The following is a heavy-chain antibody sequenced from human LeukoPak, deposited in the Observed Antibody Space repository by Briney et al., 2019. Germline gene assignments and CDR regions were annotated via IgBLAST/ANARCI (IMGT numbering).Heavy chain of an antibody. CDR1: GGSISSSSYY. Sequence: PSEALSVTCTVSGGSISSSSYYWGWIRQPPGKGLGWIGSIYCSGSNYYNPSLKSRVTISVDTSKNQFSLKLSSVPAADTAVYYCARGQCRGYSSPWGQGTLVTVSS. V-gene: IGHV4-39*07. CDR3: ARGQCRGYSSP. J-gene: IGHJ5*02. D-gene: IGHD5-18*01. CDR2: IYCSGSN.